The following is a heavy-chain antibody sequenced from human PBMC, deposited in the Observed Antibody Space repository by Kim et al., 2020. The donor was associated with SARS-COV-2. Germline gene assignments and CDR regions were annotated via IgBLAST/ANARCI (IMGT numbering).Heavy chain of an antibody. Sequence: GGSLRLSCAASGFTFSSSAMHWVRQASGQGLEWVGRIRSKANSYATVYAASVKGRFTISRDDSKSTAYLQMNSLKTEDTAVYYCTCVPGTTLACWDAFD. J-gene: IGHJ3*02. V-gene: IGHV3-73*01. CDR2: IRSKANSYAT. D-gene: IGHD1-1*01. CDR1: GFTFSSSA. CDR3: TCVPGTTLACWDAFD.